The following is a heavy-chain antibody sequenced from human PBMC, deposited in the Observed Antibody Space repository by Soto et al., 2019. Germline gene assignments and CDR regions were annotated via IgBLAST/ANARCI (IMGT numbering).Heavy chain of an antibody. CDR2: IHSSGGT. Sequence: PPETLSLTCTVSNTSMTNYYWNWIRQPPGKGLEWIAYIHSSGGTNYVPSLRSRATASVDTSNNQFSLRLTSMTAADTAVYYCARGRPTRYSSGWPLFDYWGQGALVTVS. CDR1: NTSMTNYY. J-gene: IGHJ4*02. D-gene: IGHD6-19*01. CDR3: ARGRPTRYSSGWPLFDY. V-gene: IGHV4-59*01.